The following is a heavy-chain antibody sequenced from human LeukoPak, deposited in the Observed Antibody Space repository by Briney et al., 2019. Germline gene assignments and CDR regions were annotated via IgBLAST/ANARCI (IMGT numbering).Heavy chain of an antibody. CDR1: GDSINNYY. Sequence: SETLSLICNVPGDSINNYYWSWVRQPPGKGLEWIGYIYYSGSTYYNPSLRSRVTISVDTSKNQFSLKLSSVTAADTAVYYCARAGIGIRYYMDVWGKGTTVTVSS. CDR2: IYYSGST. D-gene: IGHD3-10*01. CDR3: ARAGIGIRYYMDV. V-gene: IGHV4-59*08. J-gene: IGHJ6*03.